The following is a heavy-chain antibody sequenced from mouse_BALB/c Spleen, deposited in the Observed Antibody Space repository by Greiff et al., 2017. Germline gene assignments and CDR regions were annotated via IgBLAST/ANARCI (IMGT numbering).Heavy chain of an antibody. V-gene: IGHV1-14*01. D-gene: IGHD2-12*01. J-gene: IGHJ4*01. CDR1: GYTFTSYV. CDR3: AGEETYYSYYYAMDY. CDR2: INPYNDGT. Sequence: EVQLQQSGPELVKPGASVKMSCKASGYTFTSYVMHWVKQKPGQGLEWIGYINPYNDGTKYNEKFKGKATLTSDKSSSTAYMELSSLTSEDSAVYYCAGEETYYSYYYAMDYWGQGTSVTVSS.